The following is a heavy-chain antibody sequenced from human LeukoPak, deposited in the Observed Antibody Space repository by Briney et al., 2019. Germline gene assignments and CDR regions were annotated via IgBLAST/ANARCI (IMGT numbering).Heavy chain of an antibody. J-gene: IGHJ6*03. Sequence: SETLSLTCAVYGESFSGYYWIWIRQPPGKGLEWIGEINHSGSTNYNPSLKSRVSISVDTSKNQFALKLSSVTAADTAVYYCARRGDAYYYYYYMDVWGKGTTVTISS. CDR1: GESFSGYY. D-gene: IGHD2-21*01. CDR2: INHSGST. V-gene: IGHV4-34*01. CDR3: ARRGDAYYYYYYMDV.